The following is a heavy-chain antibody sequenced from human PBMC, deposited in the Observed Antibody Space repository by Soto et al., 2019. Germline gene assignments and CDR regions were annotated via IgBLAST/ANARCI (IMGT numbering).Heavy chain of an antibody. CDR3: ARGARLRWCHGMDV. CDR1: GGSFSGYY. CDR2: INHSGST. V-gene: IGHV4-34*01. J-gene: IGHJ6*02. D-gene: IGHD2-8*02. Sequence: SETLSLTCAIYGGSFSGYYWSWIRQPPGKGLEWIGEINHSGSTNYNPSLKSRVTISVDTSKNQFSLKLSSVTAADTAVYYCARGARLRWCHGMDVWGQGTTVTVSS.